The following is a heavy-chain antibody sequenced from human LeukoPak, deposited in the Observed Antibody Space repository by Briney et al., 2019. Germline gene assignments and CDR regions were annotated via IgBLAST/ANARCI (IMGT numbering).Heavy chain of an antibody. D-gene: IGHD3-3*01. Sequence: GGSLRLSCAASSFTFSNAWMNWVRQAPGKGLEWVGRIKSKTDGGTIDYAAPVKGRFTISRDDSKNTLYLQMNSLRAEDTAVYYCAKVDDFWSGRFDYWGQGTLVTVSS. CDR2: IKSKTDGGTI. J-gene: IGHJ4*02. V-gene: IGHV3-15*07. CDR3: AKVDDFWSGRFDY. CDR1: SFTFSNAW.